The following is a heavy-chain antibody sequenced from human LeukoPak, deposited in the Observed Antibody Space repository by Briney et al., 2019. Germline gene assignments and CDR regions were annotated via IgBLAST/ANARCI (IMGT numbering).Heavy chain of an antibody. CDR2: IIPILNIT. V-gene: IGHV1-69*02. D-gene: IGHD6-19*01. CDR1: GGTFSSYR. J-gene: IGHJ5*02. Sequence: AVKVSCKASGGTFSSYRISWVRQAPGQGLEWMGRIIPILNITNFEQKYQGRVAITADRSTNIVYMELSSLRSEDTAVYYCARGGLYSSAWFDPWGQGTLVTVSS. CDR3: ARGGLYSSAWFDP.